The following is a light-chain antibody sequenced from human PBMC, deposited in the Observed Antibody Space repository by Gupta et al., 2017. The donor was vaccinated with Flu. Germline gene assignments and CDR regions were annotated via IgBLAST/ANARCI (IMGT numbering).Light chain of an antibody. J-gene: IGLJ1*01. CDR2: GSN. V-gene: IGLV1-44*01. Sequence: VIILCCGSTSNIGTNTVNWYQQVPGTSPKLLIYGSNQRPSGVPDRFAGSKSGTSASLAISGLQSEDEADYYCAAWDDSLNGHYVFGTGTKVTVL. CDR1: TSNIGTNT. CDR3: AAWDDSLNGHYV.